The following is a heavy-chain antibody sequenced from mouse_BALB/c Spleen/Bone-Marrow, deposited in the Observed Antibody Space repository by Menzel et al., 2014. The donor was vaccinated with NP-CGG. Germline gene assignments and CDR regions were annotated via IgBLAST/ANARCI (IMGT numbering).Heavy chain of an antibody. CDR1: GFSLTSYG. J-gene: IGHJ1*01. D-gene: IGHD4-1*01. CDR2: IWAGGST. V-gene: IGHV2-9*02. CDR3: ARVTGTDWCLDV. Sequence: VKLQESGPGLVAPSQSLSITCTVSGFSLTSYGVHWVRQPPGKGLEWLGVIWAGGSTNYNSAVMSRLSISKDNSKSQVFLKMNSLQADDAAMYYCARVTGTDWCLDVWGAGTTVTVSS.